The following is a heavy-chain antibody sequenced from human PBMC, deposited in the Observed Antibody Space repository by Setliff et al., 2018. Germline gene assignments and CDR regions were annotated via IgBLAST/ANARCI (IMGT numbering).Heavy chain of an antibody. Sequence: LSLTCTVSGGSISSSSYYWGWIRQPPGKGLEWIGSIYYSGSTYYNPSLKSRVTISVDTSKNQFSLKLSSVTAADTAVYYCARLIYGDYEDYWGQGTLVTVSS. D-gene: IGHD4-17*01. J-gene: IGHJ4*02. CDR2: IYYSGST. V-gene: IGHV4-39*01. CDR1: GGSISSSSYY. CDR3: ARLIYGDYEDY.